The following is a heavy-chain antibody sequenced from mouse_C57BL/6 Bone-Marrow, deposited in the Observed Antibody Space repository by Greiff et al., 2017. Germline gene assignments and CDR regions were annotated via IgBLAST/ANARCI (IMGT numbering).Heavy chain of an antibody. Sequence: EVQLVESVAELVRPGASVKLSCTASGFNIKNTYMHWVKQRPEQGLEWIGRIDPANGNTKYDPKFQGKATITAYTSSNTAYLQLSSLTSYDTAIYYSARGFYYYGSRSYYAMDYWGQGTSVTVSS. V-gene: IGHV14-3*01. D-gene: IGHD1-1*01. J-gene: IGHJ4*01. CDR1: GFNIKNTY. CDR3: ARGFYYYGSRSYYAMDY. CDR2: IDPANGNT.